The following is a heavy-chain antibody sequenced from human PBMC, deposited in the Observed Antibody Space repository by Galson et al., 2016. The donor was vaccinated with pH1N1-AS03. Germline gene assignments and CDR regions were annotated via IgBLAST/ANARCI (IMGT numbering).Heavy chain of an antibody. CDR2: ISRSSTYI. Sequence: SLRLSCAASGFTFSGYSMNWFRQAPGKGLEWVSSISRSSTYIYYADSVKGRFTISRDNAKNSLFLQMHSLRAEDTAVYYCARTFPGRVVVVAAAMQEGPEYWGQGTLVTVSS. CDR3: ARTFPGRVVVVAAAMQEGPEY. J-gene: IGHJ4*02. CDR1: GFTFSGYS. V-gene: IGHV3-21*03. D-gene: IGHD2-2*01.